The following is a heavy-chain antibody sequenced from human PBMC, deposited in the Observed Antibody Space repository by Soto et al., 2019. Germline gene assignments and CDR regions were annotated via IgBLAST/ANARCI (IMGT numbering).Heavy chain of an antibody. J-gene: IGHJ4*02. Sequence: GGYLRLSCAASGFTFSSYSMNWVRQAPGKGLEWVSYISSSSSTIYYADSVKGRLTISRDNAKNSLYLQMNSLRAEDTAVYYCARDLHHGLFAYSAQRTLVTGSS. CDR1: GFTFSSYS. V-gene: IGHV3-48*01. CDR3: ARDLHHGLFAY. D-gene: IGHD2-21*01. CDR2: ISSSSSTI.